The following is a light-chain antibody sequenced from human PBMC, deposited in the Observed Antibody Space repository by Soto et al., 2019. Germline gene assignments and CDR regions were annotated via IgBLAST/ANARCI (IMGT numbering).Light chain of an antibody. CDR2: DAS. J-gene: IGKJ1*01. CDR3: QQYNTYPWT. CDR1: QSISSW. V-gene: IGKV1-5*01. Sequence: EIQMTQSHSTLSASVGDTVTITCRASQSISSWLAWYQQKPGKAPKLLIYDASSLESGVPSRFSGSGSGTEFTLTISSLQPDDFATYYCQQYNTYPWTFGQVTKVDI.